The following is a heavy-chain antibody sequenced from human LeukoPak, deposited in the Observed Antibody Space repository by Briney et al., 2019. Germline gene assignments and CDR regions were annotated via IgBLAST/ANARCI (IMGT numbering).Heavy chain of an antibody. CDR3: AKDFTSLASGLFDS. V-gene: IGHV3-23*01. CDR1: GFTFSNYA. CDR2: ISGSGSRT. D-gene: IGHD1-14*01. J-gene: IGHJ4*02. Sequence: SGGSLRLSCAASGFTFSNYAMNWVRQAPGKGLEWVSGISGSGSRTYYVDSVKGRFTISRDNSKNTLYLQVNSLRAEDTALYYCAKDFTSLASGLFDSWGQGTLVTVSS.